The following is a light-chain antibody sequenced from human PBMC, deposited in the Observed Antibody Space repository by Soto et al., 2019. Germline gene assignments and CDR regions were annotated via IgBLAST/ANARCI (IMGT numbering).Light chain of an antibody. Sequence: DIQMTQSPSTLPASVGDRVTITCRASQSISIWLAWYQQKPEKAPKILXYKASSLESGVPSRFSGSGSGTELTLTISSLQPDDFANYYCQQYSTYTPRTFGQGTKVDIK. CDR3: QQYSTYTPRT. J-gene: IGKJ1*01. CDR1: QSISIW. V-gene: IGKV1-5*03. CDR2: KAS.